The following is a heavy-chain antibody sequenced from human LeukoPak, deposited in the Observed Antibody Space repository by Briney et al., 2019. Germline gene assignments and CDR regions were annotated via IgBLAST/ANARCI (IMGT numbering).Heavy chain of an antibody. D-gene: IGHD3-16*01. V-gene: IGHV1-2*02. Sequence: ASVKVSCKASGYTFTSYYIHWVRQAPGQGLEWMGWINPNSGGTNYAQKFQGRVTMTRDTSISTAYMELSRLRSDDTAVYYCARVVSKFWGPGEDYWGQGTLVTVSS. CDR1: GYTFTSYY. CDR3: ARVVSKFWGPGEDY. J-gene: IGHJ4*02. CDR2: INPNSGGT.